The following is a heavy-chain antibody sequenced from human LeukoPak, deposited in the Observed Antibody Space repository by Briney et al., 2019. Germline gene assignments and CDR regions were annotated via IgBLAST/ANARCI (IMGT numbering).Heavy chain of an antibody. CDR1: GGTFSSYA. D-gene: IGHD3-9*01. Sequence: SVKVSCKASGGTFSSYAISCVRQAPGQGLEWMGGIIPIFGTANYAQKFQGRVTITADKSTSTAYMELSSLRSEDTAVYYCARDLFRYYDILTGYPLKCGFDPWGQGTLVTVSS. CDR3: ARDLFRYYDILTGYPLKCGFDP. J-gene: IGHJ5*02. CDR2: IIPIFGTA. V-gene: IGHV1-69*06.